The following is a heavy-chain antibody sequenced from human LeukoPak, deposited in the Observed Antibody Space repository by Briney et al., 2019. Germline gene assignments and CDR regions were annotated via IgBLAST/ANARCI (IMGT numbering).Heavy chain of an antibody. CDR2: IDWNSGII. J-gene: IGHJ6*02. D-gene: IGHD3-10*01. V-gene: IGHV3-9*01. Sequence: GGSLRLSCAASGFTFNDYAKHWVRQAQGKGMGWDSGIDWNSGIIAYEDSAKGRFTISRDNAKNSLYLQMNTLRAEDTALYFCAKDGSYGSGNYNAMHVWGQGTTVTVSS. CDR1: GFTFNDYA. CDR3: AKDGSYGSGNYNAMHV.